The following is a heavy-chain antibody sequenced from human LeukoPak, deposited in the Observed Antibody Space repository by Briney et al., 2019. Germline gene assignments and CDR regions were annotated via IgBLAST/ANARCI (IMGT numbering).Heavy chain of an antibody. CDR3: ARDWGPSGYYYSEFDY. V-gene: IGHV4-4*07. D-gene: IGHD5-12*01. CDR2: IYTSGST. Sequence: SETLSLTCTVSGGSISSYYWSWIRQPAGKGLEWIGRIYTSGSTNYNPSLKGRVTMSVDTSKNQFSLKLSSVTAADTAVYYCARDWGPSGYYYSEFDYWGQGTLVTVSS. CDR1: GGSISSYY. J-gene: IGHJ4*02.